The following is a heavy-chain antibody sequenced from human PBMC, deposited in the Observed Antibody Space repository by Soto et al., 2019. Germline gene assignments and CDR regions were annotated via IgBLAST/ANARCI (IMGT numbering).Heavy chain of an antibody. D-gene: IGHD2-21*02. Sequence: PSETLSLTCAVSGGSISSGGYSWSWIRQPPGKGLEWIGYIYHSGSTYYNPSLKSRVTISVDRSKNQFSLKLSSVTAADTAVYYCARGDARFHPVTHFDYWGQGTLVTVSS. CDR2: IYHSGST. V-gene: IGHV4-30-2*01. J-gene: IGHJ4*02. CDR3: ARGDARFHPVTHFDY. CDR1: GGSISSGGYS.